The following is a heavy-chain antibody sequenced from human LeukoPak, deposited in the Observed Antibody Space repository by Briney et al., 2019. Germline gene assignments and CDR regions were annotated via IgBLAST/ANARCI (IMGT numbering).Heavy chain of an antibody. D-gene: IGHD6-6*01. CDR1: GGTFSSYA. CDR3: ASSSSSPDWFGP. J-gene: IGHJ5*02. Sequence: SVKVSCKASGGTFSSYAISWVRQAPGQGLEWMGGIIPIFGTANYAQKFQGRVTITADESTSTAYMELSSLRSEDTAVYYCASSSSSPDWFGPWGQGTLVTVSS. V-gene: IGHV1-69*13. CDR2: IIPIFGTA.